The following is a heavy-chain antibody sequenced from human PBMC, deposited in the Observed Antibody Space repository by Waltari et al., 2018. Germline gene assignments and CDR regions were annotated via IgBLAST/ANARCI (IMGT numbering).Heavy chain of an antibody. CDR1: GFTFRHYA. J-gene: IGHJ6*02. D-gene: IGHD3-10*01. V-gene: IGHV3-23*04. CDR3: AKDKSNSEFYYHGMDV. Sequence: EVQVVESGGGLVQPGGSLRLSCASSGFTFRHYAMRWVRQVPGKGLQWVSGMGDSGRKTYYTESVKGRFTIARDNSKNMVYLQMNSLRDEDTAIYYCAKDKSNSEFYYHGMDVWGRGTTVTVSS. CDR2: MGDSGRKT.